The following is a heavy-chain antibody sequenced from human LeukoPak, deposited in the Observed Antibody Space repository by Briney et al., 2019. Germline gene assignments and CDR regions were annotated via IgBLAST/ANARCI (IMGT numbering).Heavy chain of an antibody. Sequence: GGSLRLSCAASGFTVSSYWMHWVRQAPGKGLWWVSRIKSDGSTATYADSVKGRFTISRDNAKNTLYLQMNSLKAEDTAVYYCARSDWFDPWGQGTLVTVSS. J-gene: IGHJ5*02. V-gene: IGHV3-74*01. CDR1: GFTVSSYW. CDR2: IKSDGSTA. CDR3: ARSDWFDP.